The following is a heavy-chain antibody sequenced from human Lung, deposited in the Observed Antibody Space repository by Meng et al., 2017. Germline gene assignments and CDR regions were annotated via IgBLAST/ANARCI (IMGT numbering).Heavy chain of an antibody. J-gene: IGHJ4*02. CDR1: GGSFSDYY. CDR3: ARGPTTMAHDFDY. CDR2: INHSGST. Sequence: QLQQWGGGLLKPSAPLSLTCGVSGGSFSDYYWSWIRQPPGKGLEWIGEINHSGSTNYNPSLESRATISVDTSQNNLSLKLSSVTAADSAVYYCARGPTTMAHDFDYWGQGTLVTVSS. V-gene: IGHV4-34*01. D-gene: IGHD4-11*01.